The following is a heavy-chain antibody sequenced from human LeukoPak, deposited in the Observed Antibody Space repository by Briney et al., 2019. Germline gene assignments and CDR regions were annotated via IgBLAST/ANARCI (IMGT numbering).Heavy chain of an antibody. CDR3: ARHPGHGIKQDAFDI. D-gene: IGHD1-14*01. Sequence: SETLSLTCTVSGGSISSYYWSWIRQPPGKGLEWIGYIYYSGSTNYNPSLKSRVTISVDTSKNQFSLKLSSVTAADTAVYYCARHPGHGIKQDAFDIWGQGTMVTVSS. CDR2: IYYSGST. V-gene: IGHV4-59*08. CDR1: GGSISSYY. J-gene: IGHJ3*02.